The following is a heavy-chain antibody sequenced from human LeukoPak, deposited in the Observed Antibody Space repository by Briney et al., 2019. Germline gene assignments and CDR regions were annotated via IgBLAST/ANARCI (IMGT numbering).Heavy chain of an antibody. D-gene: IGHD3-9*01. CDR1: GFTFSSCA. V-gene: IGHV3-30*04. CDR3: ARAGAVHYFDWLLHGY. J-gene: IGHJ4*02. Sequence: GRSLRLSCAASGFTFSSCAMHWVRQAPGKGLEWVAVISYDGSNKYYADFVKGRFTISRDNSKNTLYLQMNSLRAEDTAVYYCARAGAVHYFDWLLHGYWGQGTLVTVSS. CDR2: ISYDGSNK.